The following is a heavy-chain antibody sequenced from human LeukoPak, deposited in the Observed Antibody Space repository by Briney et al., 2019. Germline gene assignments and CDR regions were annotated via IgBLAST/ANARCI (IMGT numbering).Heavy chain of an antibody. CDR2: MYYSGTT. J-gene: IGHJ4*02. CDR1: GDSISSYY. CDR3: ARVPLKQWLLHAYEYYFDY. D-gene: IGHD6-19*01. Sequence: SETLSLTCTVSGDSISSYYWSWIRQPPGRGLEWIGYMYYSGTTNYNPSLKSRLTISVDTSKNQFSLRLSSVTAADTAVYYCARVPLKQWLLHAYEYYFDYWGQGTLVTVSS. V-gene: IGHV4-59*01.